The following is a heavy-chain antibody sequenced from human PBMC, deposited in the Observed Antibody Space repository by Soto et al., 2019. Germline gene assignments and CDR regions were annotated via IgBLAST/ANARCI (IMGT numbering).Heavy chain of an antibody. CDR2: IIYSGST. CDR1: GGSFSGYY. J-gene: IGHJ4*02. Sequence: QVQLQQWGAGLLKPSETLSLTCAVYGGSFSGYYWSWIRQPPGKGLEWIGEIIYSGSTNYNPSLKSRVTISIDTSKNQFSLKLSSVTAAATAVYYCARGGYGGNSGLGHFDCWGQGTLVNVSS. V-gene: IGHV4-34*01. D-gene: IGHD2-21*02. CDR3: ARGGYGGNSGLGHFDC.